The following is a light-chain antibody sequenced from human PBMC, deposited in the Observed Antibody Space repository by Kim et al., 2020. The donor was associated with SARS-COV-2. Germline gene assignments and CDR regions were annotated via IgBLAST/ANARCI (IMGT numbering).Light chain of an antibody. Sequence: ASVGDRVTIACPARLRIHNSLAWYRQKPGKVPGPMYCAAYALQEGVPSRCSRGGDGRDVALIFSSLQPGDGATYYFKKYNTAPWTFGQGTKVDSK. J-gene: IGKJ1*01. CDR3: KKYNTAPWT. V-gene: IGKV1-27*01. CDR2: AAY. CDR1: LRIHNS.